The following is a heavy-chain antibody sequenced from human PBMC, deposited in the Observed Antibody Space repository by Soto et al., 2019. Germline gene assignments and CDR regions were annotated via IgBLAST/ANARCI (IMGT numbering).Heavy chain of an antibody. J-gene: IGHJ4*02. CDR1: GYTFTGYY. CDR2: INPNSGGT. CDR3: AREPKYTTGTTLDY. D-gene: IGHD1-1*01. Sequence: ASVKVSCKASGYTFTGYYMHWVRQAPGQGLEWMGWINPNSGGTNYAQKFQGWVTMTRDTSISTAYMELSRLRSDDTAVYYCAREPKYTTGTTLDYWGQGTLVTVSS. V-gene: IGHV1-2*04.